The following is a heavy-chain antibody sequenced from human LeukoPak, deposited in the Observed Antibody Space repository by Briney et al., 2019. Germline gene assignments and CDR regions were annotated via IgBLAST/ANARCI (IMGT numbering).Heavy chain of an antibody. CDR1: GFTFRSYS. V-gene: IGHV3-21*01. Sequence: PGGSLRLSCAASGFTFRSYSMNWVRQAPGKGLEWVSSITSSSTYIYYADSVKGRFTISRDNAKNSLYLQMNSLRAEDTAVYYCARGGGRYLSQHWGQGTLVTVSS. D-gene: IGHD1-26*01. J-gene: IGHJ1*01. CDR2: ITSSSTYI. CDR3: ARGGGRYLSQH.